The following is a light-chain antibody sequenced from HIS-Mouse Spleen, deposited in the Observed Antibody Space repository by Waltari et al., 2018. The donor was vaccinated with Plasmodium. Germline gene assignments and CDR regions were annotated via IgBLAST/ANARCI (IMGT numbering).Light chain of an antibody. Sequence: SYELTQPPSVSVSPGQTASITCSGDKLGDKYACWYQQKPGQSPVLVIYQDSKRPSGIPERFSGSNSGNTATLTISETQAMYEADYYCQAWDSSTVVFGGGTKLTVL. CDR2: QDS. J-gene: IGLJ2*01. V-gene: IGLV3-1*01. CDR1: KLGDKY. CDR3: QAWDSSTVV.